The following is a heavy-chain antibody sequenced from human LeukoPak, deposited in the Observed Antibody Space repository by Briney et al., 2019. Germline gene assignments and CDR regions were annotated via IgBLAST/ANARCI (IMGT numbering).Heavy chain of an antibody. J-gene: IGHJ4*02. CDR3: ARIEGSAITF. CDR1: GYTFTDYY. V-gene: IGHV1-2*02. D-gene: IGHD3-16*01. Sequence: ASVKVSCKASGYTFTDYYIHWVRQAPGQGLEWMGYISPKSGGTKYEQNFQGRFTMTSDTSVNTAYMELSRLRYDDTALYYCARIEGSAITFWGQGTLVTVSS. CDR2: ISPKSGGT.